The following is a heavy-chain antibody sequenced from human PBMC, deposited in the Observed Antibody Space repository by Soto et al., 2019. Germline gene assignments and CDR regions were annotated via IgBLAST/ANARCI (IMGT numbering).Heavy chain of an antibody. Sequence: QVQLQESGPGLVKPSGTLSLTCAVSGGSISSSNWWSWVRQPPGKGLEWIGEIYHSGSTNYNPSLKGRVPISVDKSKNQFSPKLSAVTAADTAVYYCARGYCSSWYYYYYGMAVWGQGTTVTVSS. CDR2: IYHSGST. CDR3: ARGYCSSWYYYYYGMAV. CDR1: GGSISSSNW. J-gene: IGHJ6*02. D-gene: IGHD6-13*01. V-gene: IGHV4-4*02.